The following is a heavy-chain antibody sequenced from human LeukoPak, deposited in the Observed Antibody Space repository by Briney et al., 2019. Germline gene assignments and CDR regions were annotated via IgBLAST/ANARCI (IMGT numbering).Heavy chain of an antibody. CDR1: GGSISSGGYS. D-gene: IGHD3-22*01. V-gene: IGHV4-30-2*01. Sequence: SQTLSLTCAVSGGSISSGGYSWSWIRQPPGKGLEWIGYIYHSGSIYYNPSLKSRVTISVDRSKNQFSLKLSSVTAADTAVYYCAALYYYDSSGFNWGQGTLVTVSS. CDR3: AALYYYDSSGFN. CDR2: IYHSGSI. J-gene: IGHJ4*02.